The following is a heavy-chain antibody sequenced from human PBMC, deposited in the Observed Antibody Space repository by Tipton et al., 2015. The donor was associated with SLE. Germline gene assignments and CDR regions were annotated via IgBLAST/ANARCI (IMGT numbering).Heavy chain of an antibody. CDR2: IYDSGSS. Sequence: TLSLTCTVSGGSISGYYWSWIRQPPGKGLEWIGNIYDSGSSNYNPSLKSRVTISVDASKNQFSLRPTSLTAADTAVYYCARVVYSFSDAFDIWGQGTLVTVSS. V-gene: IGHV4-59*01. CDR1: GGSISGYY. D-gene: IGHD6-13*01. J-gene: IGHJ3*02. CDR3: ARVVYSFSDAFDI.